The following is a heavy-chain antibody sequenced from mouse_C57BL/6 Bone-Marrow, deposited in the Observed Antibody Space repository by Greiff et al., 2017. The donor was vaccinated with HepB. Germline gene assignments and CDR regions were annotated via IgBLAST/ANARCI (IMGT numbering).Heavy chain of an antibody. V-gene: IGHV1-80*01. J-gene: IGHJ3*01. CDR1: GYAFSSYW. CDR2: LYPGDGDT. CDR3: ARRLERGWFAY. Sequence: VQLQQSGAELVKPGASVKISCKASGYAFSSYWMNWVKQRPGQGLEWIGQLYPGDGDTNYKGKFKGKATLTADTSSSTAYMQLSSLTSEDSAVYFCARRLERGWFAYWGQGTLVTVSA. D-gene: IGHD3-2*02.